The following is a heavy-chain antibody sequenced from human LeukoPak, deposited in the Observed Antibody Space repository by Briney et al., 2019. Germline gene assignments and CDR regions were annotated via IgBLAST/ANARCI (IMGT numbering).Heavy chain of an antibody. CDR1: GFTFSSYG. CDR3: AKGANQGGGLGYCSSTSCPPDY. J-gene: IGHJ4*02. D-gene: IGHD2-2*01. Sequence: PGGSLRLSCAASGFTFSSYGMHWVRQAPGKGLEWVSAISGSGGSTYYADSVKGRFTISRDNSKNTLYLQMNSLRAEDTAVYYCAKGANQGGGLGYCSSTSCPPDYWGQGTLVTVSS. CDR2: ISGSGGST. V-gene: IGHV3-23*01.